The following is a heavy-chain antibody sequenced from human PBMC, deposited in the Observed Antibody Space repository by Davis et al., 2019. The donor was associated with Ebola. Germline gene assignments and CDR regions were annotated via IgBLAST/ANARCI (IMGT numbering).Heavy chain of an antibody. Sequence: PSETLSLTCTVSGGSISNYYWSWIRQPPGKGLEWIGNIYYSGSTKYNPSLKSRVTMSMDSSKTQFSLKLNSLTAADTAVYYWARGAPLQLWRYSYYYMDVWGIGATVTVSS. D-gene: IGHD5-18*01. J-gene: IGHJ6*03. CDR2: IYYSGST. CDR1: GGSISNYY. CDR3: ARGAPLQLWRYSYYYMDV. V-gene: IGHV4-59*12.